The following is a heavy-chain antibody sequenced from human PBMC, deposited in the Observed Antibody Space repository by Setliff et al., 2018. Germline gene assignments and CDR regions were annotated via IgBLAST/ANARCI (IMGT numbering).Heavy chain of an antibody. CDR3: ARDPGFHSGTWCLCD. J-gene: IGHJ4*02. CDR2: SSHSGST. Sequence: SETLSLTCSVYGESFSNNYWSWIRQPPGKGLEWIGESSHSGSTSYSPSLKSRLTMSVDTSKNQFSLQLTSVTAADTAVYYCARDPGFHSGTWCLCDWGQGTQVTVSS. D-gene: IGHD2-8*01. CDR1: GESFSNNY. V-gene: IGHV4-34*01.